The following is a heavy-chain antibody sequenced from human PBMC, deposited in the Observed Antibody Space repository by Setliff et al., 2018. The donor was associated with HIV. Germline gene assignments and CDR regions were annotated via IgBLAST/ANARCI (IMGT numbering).Heavy chain of an antibody. Sequence: SETLSLTCTVSGDSISNYYWSWVRQPPGTGLEGIGYIYTSGSTNYNPSLKSRVTISVDTSKNQFSLKLTSVTAADTAVYYCVGGGYSSPNWFDPWGQGTLVTVS. CDR3: VGGGYSSPNWFDP. CDR2: IYTSGST. J-gene: IGHJ5*02. V-gene: IGHV4-4*09. D-gene: IGHD6-13*01. CDR1: GDSISNYY.